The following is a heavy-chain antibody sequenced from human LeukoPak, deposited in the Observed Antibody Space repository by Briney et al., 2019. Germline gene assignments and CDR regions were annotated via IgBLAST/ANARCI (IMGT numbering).Heavy chain of an antibody. CDR1: GTSLSPFH. CDR3: ARKDGDY. Sequence: SETLSLTCTVSGTSLSPFHWTWFRQPAGQRLEWIGLIYFTGTATLNPSLRSRVAMSADLAKNQLFLKLASMTAADTAMYYCARKDGDYWGQGTLVSVSS. CDR2: IYFTGTA. J-gene: IGHJ4*02. V-gene: IGHV4-4*07.